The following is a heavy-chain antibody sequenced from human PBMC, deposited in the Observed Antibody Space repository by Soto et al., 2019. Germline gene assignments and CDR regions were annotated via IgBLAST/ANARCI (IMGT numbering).Heavy chain of an antibody. Sequence: SETLSLTCTVSGGSISSYYWSWIRQPPGKGLEWIGYIYYSGSTNYNPSLKSRVTISVDTSKNQFSLKLSSVTAADTAVYYCARDLAVAGRPKASDIWGQGTMVTVSS. CDR1: GGSISSYY. V-gene: IGHV4-59*01. CDR3: ARDLAVAGRPKASDI. CDR2: IYYSGST. J-gene: IGHJ3*02. D-gene: IGHD6-19*01.